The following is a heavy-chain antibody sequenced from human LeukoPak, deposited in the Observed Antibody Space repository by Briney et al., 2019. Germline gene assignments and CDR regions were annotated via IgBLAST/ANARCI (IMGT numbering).Heavy chain of an antibody. CDR3: ARDYGGNYHFDF. CDR2: IYASGNT. CDR1: GASVSTYY. J-gene: IGHJ4*02. D-gene: IGHD4/OR15-4a*01. V-gene: IGHV4-4*07. Sequence: LETLSLTCSVSGASVSTYYWGWIRRPAGRGLAWIGRIYASGNTNYNPSLKRRVTISRDASKNQFSLRLTSVTAADTAVYYCARDYGGNYHFDFWGQGTLVTVSS.